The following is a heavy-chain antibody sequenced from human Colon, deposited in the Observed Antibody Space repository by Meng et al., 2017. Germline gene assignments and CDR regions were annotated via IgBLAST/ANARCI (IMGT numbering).Heavy chain of an antibody. J-gene: IGHJ4*02. Sequence: QVQLRESGPGLVKPSETLSLTCPVSGGSISRSDWWSWVRQPPGKGLEWIGETSHSGSTNYSPSLKSRVTISLDKSKNQLSLKLNSVTAADTAVYYCASSDYYRSDYWGQGTLVTVPS. V-gene: IGHV4-4*02. CDR1: GGSISRSDW. D-gene: IGHD3-22*01. CDR3: ASSDYYRSDY. CDR2: TSHSGST.